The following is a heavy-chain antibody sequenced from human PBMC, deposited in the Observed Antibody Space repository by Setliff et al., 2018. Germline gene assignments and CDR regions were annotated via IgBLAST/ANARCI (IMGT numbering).Heavy chain of an antibody. CDR3: ARCSNWNSHYPHFTS. J-gene: IGHJ5*02. V-gene: IGHV3-23*03. D-gene: IGHD1-1*01. Sequence: PGESLTLSCADSGFTFNTNAMTWVRQASGKGLQWVSIISSDSDSIYYADSVKGRFTISRDNSKNTLYLQMNSLRDEDTAIYYCARCSNWNSHYPHFTSWGQGTLVTVSS. CDR2: ISSDSDSI. CDR1: GFTFNTNA.